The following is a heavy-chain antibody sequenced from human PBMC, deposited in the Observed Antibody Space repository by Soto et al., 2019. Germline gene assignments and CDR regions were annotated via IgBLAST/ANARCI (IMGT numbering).Heavy chain of an antibody. CDR3: AKGYCSTSSCYGGYFAY. Sequence: QVQLVESGGGVVQPGRSLRLSCAASGFTFSSYGMHWVRQAPGKGLEWVAVISYDGSKGYYADSVKGRFTISRDNSKNTLHMQMNSLRAEDTALHYCAKGYCSTSSCYGGYFAYWGQGTLVTVSS. J-gene: IGHJ4*02. CDR1: GFTFSSYG. V-gene: IGHV3-30*18. CDR2: ISYDGSKG. D-gene: IGHD2-2*01.